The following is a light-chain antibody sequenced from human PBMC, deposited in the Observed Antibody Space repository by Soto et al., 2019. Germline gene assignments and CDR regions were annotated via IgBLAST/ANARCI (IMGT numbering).Light chain of an antibody. CDR3: AAWDDSLNAISV. CDR1: ISNSGSNT. CDR2: SNN. Sequence: QSVRTQPPSASGTPGRKVTISCSGSISNSGSNTVNWYQQLPGTAPKLLIYSNNQRPSGVPDRFSGSKSGTSASLAISGLQSEAEADYYCAAWDDSLNAISVLRTGTKVTVL. V-gene: IGLV1-44*01. J-gene: IGLJ1*01.